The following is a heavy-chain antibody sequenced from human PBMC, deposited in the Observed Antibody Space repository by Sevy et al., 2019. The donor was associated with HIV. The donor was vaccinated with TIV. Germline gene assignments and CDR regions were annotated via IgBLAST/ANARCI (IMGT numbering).Heavy chain of an antibody. CDR3: ARVRPYDTPAFDY. J-gene: IGHJ4*02. CDR2: ISSSGSYI. Sequence: GGSLRLSCVASGFTFRSYTMKWVRQAPGKGLECVSSISSSGSYIYYADSVKGRFTNSRDDAKNSLYLQMNTLRAEDAALYYCARVRPYDTPAFDYWGQGTLVTVSS. D-gene: IGHD3-22*01. CDR1: GFTFRSYT. V-gene: IGHV3-21*01.